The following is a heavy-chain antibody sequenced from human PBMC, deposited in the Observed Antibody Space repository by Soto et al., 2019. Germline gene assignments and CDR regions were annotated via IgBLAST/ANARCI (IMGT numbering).Heavy chain of an antibody. CDR1: GYTFTSYG. CDR2: MNPNSGNT. J-gene: IGHJ6*02. D-gene: IGHD3-3*01. CDR3: ARGGSYDFWSGYYPYYYYYGMDV. V-gene: IGHV1-8*02. Sequence: GASVKVSCKASGYTFTSYGISWVRQAPGQGLEWMGWMNPNSGNTGYAQKFQGRVTMTRNTSISTAYMELSSLRSEDTAVYYCARGGSYDFWSGYYPYYYYYGMDVRGQGTTVTVSS.